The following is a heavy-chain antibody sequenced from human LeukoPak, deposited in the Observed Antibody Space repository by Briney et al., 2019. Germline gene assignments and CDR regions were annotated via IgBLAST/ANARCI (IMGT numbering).Heavy chain of an antibody. V-gene: IGHV4-4*07. Sequence: PSETLSLTCTVSSGSISSYYWSWIRQPAGKGLEWIGRIYTSGSTNYNPSLKSRVTMSVDTSKNQFSLKLSSVTAADTAVYYCARAVAAGTSGWFDPWGQGTLVTVSS. J-gene: IGHJ5*02. CDR3: ARAVAAGTSGWFDP. D-gene: IGHD6-13*01. CDR2: IYTSGST. CDR1: SGSISSYY.